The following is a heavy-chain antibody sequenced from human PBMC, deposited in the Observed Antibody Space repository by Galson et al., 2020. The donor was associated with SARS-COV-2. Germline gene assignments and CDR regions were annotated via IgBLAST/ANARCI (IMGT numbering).Heavy chain of an antibody. V-gene: IGHV4-34*01. CDR2: INHSGST. J-gene: IGHJ6*02. D-gene: IGHD2-15*01. CDR3: ARGALIVVVVAATRQYYYYGMDV. CDR1: GGSFSGYY. Sequence: SETLSLTCAVYGGSFSGYYWSWIRQPPGKGLEWIGEINHSGSTNYNPSLKSRVTISVDTSKNQFSLKLSSVTAADTAVYYCARGALIVVVVAATRQYYYYGMDVWGQGTTVTVSS.